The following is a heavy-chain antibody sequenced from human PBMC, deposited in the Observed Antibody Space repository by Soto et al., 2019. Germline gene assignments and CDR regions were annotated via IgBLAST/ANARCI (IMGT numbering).Heavy chain of an antibody. CDR2: IYYGGST. V-gene: IGHV4-31*03. D-gene: IGHD1-1*01. CDR3: ARDTMLEYGEEDAFDI. Sequence: QVQLQESGPGLVKPSQTLSLTCTVSGGSISSGGYYWSWIRQHAGKSLEWIGYIYYGGSTYYNPSLKGRVTISVDTSKNQFYLKLSSVTAEDTAVYYCARDTMLEYGEEDAFDIWGQGTMVTVSS. J-gene: IGHJ3*02. CDR1: GGSISSGGYY.